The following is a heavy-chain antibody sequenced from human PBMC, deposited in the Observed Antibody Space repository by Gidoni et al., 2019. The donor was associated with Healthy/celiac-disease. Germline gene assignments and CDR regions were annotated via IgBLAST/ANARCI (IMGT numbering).Heavy chain of an antibody. D-gene: IGHD2-21*02. CDR3: ARGKAVVTSFPFDY. CDR2: INHSGST. Sequence: QVQLQQWGAGLLKPSETLSLTCAVYGGSFSGYYWSWIRQPPGKGLEWIGEINHSGSTNYNPSLKSRVTISVDTSKNQFSLKLSSVTAADTAVYYCARGKAVVTSFPFDYWGQGTLVTVSS. J-gene: IGHJ4*02. CDR1: GGSFSGYY. V-gene: IGHV4-34*01.